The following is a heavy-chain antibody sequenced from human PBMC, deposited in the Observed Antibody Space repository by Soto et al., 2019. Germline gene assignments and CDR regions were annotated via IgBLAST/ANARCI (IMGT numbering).Heavy chain of an antibody. CDR2: ISIGSGSI. CDR3: VRDDRWDFDF. D-gene: IGHD1-26*01. CDR1: GFSFSNYA. V-gene: IGHV3-48*02. Sequence: GGSLRLSCAASGFSFSNYAMNWVRQAPGKGLEWVSYISIGSGSIFYADSVKGRFTISRDDAKNSLYLQMNTLRDEDTAVYYCVRDDRWDFDFWGQGTMVTVSS. J-gene: IGHJ3*01.